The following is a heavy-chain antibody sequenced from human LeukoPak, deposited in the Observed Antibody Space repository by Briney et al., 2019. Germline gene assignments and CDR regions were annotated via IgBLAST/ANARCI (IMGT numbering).Heavy chain of an antibody. CDR3: ARDLSERYSADY. J-gene: IGHJ4*02. CDR2: ISYDGSNK. CDR1: GLTFSSHW. V-gene: IGHV3-30-3*01. Sequence: GGSLRLSCAASGLTFSSHWMHWVRQAPGKGLEWVAVISYDGSNKYHADSVKGRFTISRDNSKNTLYLQMNSLRVEDTSVYYCARDLSERYSADYWGQGALVTVSS. D-gene: IGHD5-12*01.